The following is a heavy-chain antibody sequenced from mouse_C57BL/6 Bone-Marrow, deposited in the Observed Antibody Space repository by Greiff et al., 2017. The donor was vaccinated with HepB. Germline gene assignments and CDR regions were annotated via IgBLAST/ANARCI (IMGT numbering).Heavy chain of an antibody. CDR3: TRVGRWLPYFDY. Sequence: DVMLVESGEGLVKPGGSLKLSCAASGFTFSSYAMSWVRQTPEKRLEWVAYISSGGDYIYYADTVKGRFTISRDNARNTLYLQMSSLKSEDTAMYYCTRVGRWLPYFDYWGQGTTLTVSS. CDR1: GFTFSSYA. CDR2: ISSGGDYI. D-gene: IGHD2-3*01. J-gene: IGHJ2*01. V-gene: IGHV5-9-1*02.